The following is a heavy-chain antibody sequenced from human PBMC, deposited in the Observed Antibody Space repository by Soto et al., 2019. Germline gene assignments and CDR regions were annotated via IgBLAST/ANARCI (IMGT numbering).Heavy chain of an antibody. CDR3: AREGRKYDDFGGGYYTASYYYYGMDV. V-gene: IGHV1-46*03. CDR1: GYTFTSYY. CDR2: INPSGGST. D-gene: IGHD3-3*01. Sequence: ASVKIFCKVSGYTFTSYYMHWVRQAPAQGPEWMGIINPSGGSTSYAQKFQGRVTMTRDTSTSTVYMELSSLRSEDTAVYYCAREGRKYDDFGGGYYTASYYYYGMDVWGQGTTVTVSS. J-gene: IGHJ6*02.